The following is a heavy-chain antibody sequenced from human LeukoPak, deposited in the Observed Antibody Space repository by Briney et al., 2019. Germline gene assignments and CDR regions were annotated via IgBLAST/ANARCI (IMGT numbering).Heavy chain of an antibody. V-gene: IGHV3-9*01. J-gene: IGHJ6*03. Sequence: GGSLRLSCAASGFTFDDYAMHWVRQAPGKGLEWVSGISWNRGSIGYADSVKGRFTISRDNAKNSLYLQMNSLRGEDTALYYCAKDSARYSSSYYYMDVWGKGTTVTVSS. CDR3: AKDSARYSSSYYYMDV. D-gene: IGHD6-6*01. CDR1: GFTFDDYA. CDR2: ISWNRGSI.